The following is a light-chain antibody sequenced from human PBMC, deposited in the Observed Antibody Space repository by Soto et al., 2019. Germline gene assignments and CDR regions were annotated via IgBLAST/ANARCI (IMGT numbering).Light chain of an antibody. V-gene: IGKV3-20*01. J-gene: IGKJ1*01. CDR2: DAS. Sequence: EIVLTQSPGTLSLSPGERATLSCRASQSVSSSYLAWYQQKPGQAPRLLIYDASSRATGIPDRFSGSGSGTDFTLTISRLEPEDFAVYSCQQYGSSPKWTFGQGTQVEIK. CDR3: QQYGSSPKWT. CDR1: QSVSSSY.